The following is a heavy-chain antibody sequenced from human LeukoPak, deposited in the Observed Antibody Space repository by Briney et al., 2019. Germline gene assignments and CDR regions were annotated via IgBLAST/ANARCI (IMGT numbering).Heavy chain of an antibody. D-gene: IGHD4-23*01. V-gene: IGHV4-31*03. CDR3: ARGYYGGTVYDI. Sequence: PSQTLSLTCTVSGGSISSGGYYWSWIRQHPGKGLEWIGYICYSGSTYYNPSLKSRVTISVDTSKNQFSLKLSSVTAADTAVYYCARGYYGGTVYDIWGQGTMVTVSS. CDR2: ICYSGST. CDR1: GGSISSGGYY. J-gene: IGHJ3*02.